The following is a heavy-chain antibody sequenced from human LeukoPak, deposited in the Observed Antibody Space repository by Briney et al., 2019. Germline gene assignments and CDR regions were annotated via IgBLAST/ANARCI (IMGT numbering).Heavy chain of an antibody. J-gene: IGHJ3*02. Sequence: SVKVSCKASGGTFSSYAISWVRQAPGQGLEWMGGTIPIFGTANYAQKFQGRVTITADESTSTAYMELSSLRSEDTAVYYCATSIAVAGDAFDIWGQGTMVTVSS. CDR3: ATSIAVAGDAFDI. D-gene: IGHD6-19*01. CDR2: TIPIFGTA. CDR1: GGTFSSYA. V-gene: IGHV1-69*13.